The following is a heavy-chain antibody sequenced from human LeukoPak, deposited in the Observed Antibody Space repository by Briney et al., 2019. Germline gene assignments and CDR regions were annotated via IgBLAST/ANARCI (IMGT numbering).Heavy chain of an antibody. Sequence: PGRSLRLSCAASGFPFSSYAMPWVRQAPGKGLEWVAVISYDGSNKYYAESVKGRFTISRDNSTNTLYLQMNSLRAEDTAVYYCARDQTPDGYYYYVDVWGKGTTVNVSS. CDR1: GFPFSSYA. CDR3: ARDQTPDGYYYYVDV. J-gene: IGHJ6*03. D-gene: IGHD4-23*01. CDR2: ISYDGSNK. V-gene: IGHV3-30*04.